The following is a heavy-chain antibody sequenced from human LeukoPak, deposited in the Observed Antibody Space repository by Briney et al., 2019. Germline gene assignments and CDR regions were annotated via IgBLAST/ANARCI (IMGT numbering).Heavy chain of an antibody. V-gene: IGHV3-7*01. J-gene: IGHJ3*02. CDR1: GFTFSSYW. CDR2: IKQDGSEK. CDR3: ARDSIIRGKTGACDI. Sequence: GGSLRLSCAASGFTFSSYWMSWVRQAPGKGLEWVANIKQDGSEKYYVDSVKGRFTISRDNAKNSLYLQMNNLRVEDTAVYYCARDSIIRGKTGACDIWGQGTMVTVSS. D-gene: IGHD1-1*01.